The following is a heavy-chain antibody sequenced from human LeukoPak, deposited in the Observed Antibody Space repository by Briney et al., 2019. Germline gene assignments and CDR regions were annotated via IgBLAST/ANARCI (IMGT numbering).Heavy chain of an antibody. CDR3: ASRRAYYYGSGRLLRDYYYYMDV. Sequence: SETLSLTCTVSGGSISSYYWSWIRQPPGKGLEWIGYIYYSGSTNYNPSLKSRVTISVDTSKNQFSLKLSPVTAADTAVYYCASRRAYYYGSGRLLRDYYYYMDVWGKGTTVTISS. V-gene: IGHV4-59*12. J-gene: IGHJ6*03. D-gene: IGHD3-10*01. CDR1: GGSISSYY. CDR2: IYYSGST.